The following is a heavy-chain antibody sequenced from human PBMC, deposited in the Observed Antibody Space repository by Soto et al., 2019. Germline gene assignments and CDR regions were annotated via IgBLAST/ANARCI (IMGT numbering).Heavy chain of an antibody. V-gene: IGHV5-10-1*01. CDR2: IDPSDSYT. D-gene: IGHD3-3*01. J-gene: IGHJ6*02. CDR3: GRLTSYDFSRVDV. CDR1: GYSFTSNW. Sequence: GESLKISCAGSGYSFTSNWITWVRQMPGKGLEWMGRIDPSDSYTKYSPSFQGHVTISVDKSTTTAYLQWSSLEASDTAMYYCGRLTSYDFSRVDVWGHGTTVTVSS.